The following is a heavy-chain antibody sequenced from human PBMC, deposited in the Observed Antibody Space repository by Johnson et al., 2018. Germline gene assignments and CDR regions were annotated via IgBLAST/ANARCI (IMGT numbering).Heavy chain of an antibody. V-gene: IGHV3-33*01. CDR2: IWYDGSNK. CDR1: GFTFNNYG. CDR3: ARGSGNYYYGLDV. D-gene: IGHD1-26*01. J-gene: IGHJ6*02. Sequence: QVQLVQSGGGVVQPGRSLRLSCAASGFTFNNYGMHWVRQAPGKGLEWVAVIWYDGSNKYYADSVKGRFAISRDNSKNTLYLQMNSLRAEDTAVYYCARGSGNYYYGLDVWDQGTTVTVSS.